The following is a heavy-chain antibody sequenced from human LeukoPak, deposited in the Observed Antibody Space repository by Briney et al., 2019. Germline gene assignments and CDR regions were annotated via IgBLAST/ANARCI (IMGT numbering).Heavy chain of an antibody. CDR3: ARHRVTMVRGVTYNWFDP. CDR2: IYYSGST. V-gene: IGHV4-39*01. J-gene: IGHJ5*02. CDR1: GGSISSSSYY. D-gene: IGHD3-10*01. Sequence: SETLSLTCTVSGGSISSSSYYWGWIRQPPGKGLEWIGSIYYSGSTYYNPSLKSRVTISVDTSKNQFSLKLSSVTAADTAVYYCARHRVTMVRGVTYNWFDPWGQGTLVTVSS.